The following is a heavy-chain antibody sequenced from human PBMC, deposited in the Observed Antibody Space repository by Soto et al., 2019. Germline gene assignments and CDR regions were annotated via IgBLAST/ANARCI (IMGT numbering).Heavy chain of an antibody. CDR3: ARAVGATRNYYYYGMDV. CDR2: ISAYNGNT. CDR1: GYTFTSYG. D-gene: IGHD1-26*01. V-gene: IGHV1-18*01. Sequence: QVQLVQSGAEVKKPGASVKVSCKASGYTFTSYGISWVRQAPGQGLEWMGWISAYNGNTNYAQKLQGRVTMTTDTSTSTAYLELRSLRSDDTAVYYCARAVGATRNYYYYGMDVWGQGTTVTVSS. J-gene: IGHJ6*02.